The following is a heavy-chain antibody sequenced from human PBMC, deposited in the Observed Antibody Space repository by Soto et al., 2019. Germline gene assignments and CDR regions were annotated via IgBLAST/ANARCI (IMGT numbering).Heavy chain of an antibody. Sequence: GGSLILSCTASGFTVGSYSMHWIRQAPGKGLEWVAVISSDGRDKYHADSVKGRFTISRDNSKNTLYLQMNSLRAEDTAVYYCAKDRTPVAEYYFDYWGQGTLVTVSS. CDR2: ISSDGRDK. CDR3: AKDRTPVAEYYFDY. J-gene: IGHJ4*02. CDR1: GFTVGSYS. D-gene: IGHD6-19*01. V-gene: IGHV3-30*18.